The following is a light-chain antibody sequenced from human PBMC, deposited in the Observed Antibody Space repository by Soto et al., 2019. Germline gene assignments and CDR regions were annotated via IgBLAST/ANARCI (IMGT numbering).Light chain of an antibody. J-gene: IGLJ3*02. CDR1: GSDIGAYNF. V-gene: IGLV2-8*01. CDR2: GVT. CDR3: YSYAGRNIWV. Sequence: QSALAQPPSASGSPGQSVTISCTGSGSDIGAYNFVSWYLQHPGKAPKLMIFGVTEQPSGVPDRFSGSKSGNTASLTVSGLQADDEAVYYCYSYAGRNIWVFGGGTKLTVL.